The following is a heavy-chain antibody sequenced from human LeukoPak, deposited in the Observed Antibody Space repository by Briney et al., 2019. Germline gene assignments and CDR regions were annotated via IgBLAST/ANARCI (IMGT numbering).Heavy chain of an antibody. CDR2: ISFDGHSK. D-gene: IGHD6-19*01. CDR1: GFTFSDFA. V-gene: IGHV3-30-3*01. Sequence: GGSLRLSCAASGFTFSDFAMHWVRQAPGKGLEWLAFISFDGHSKKYADSVKGRLSISRDNLNNTLYLQMNSLRAEDTAVYYCARTGSLDYWGQGTLVTVSS. J-gene: IGHJ4*02. CDR3: ARTGSLDY.